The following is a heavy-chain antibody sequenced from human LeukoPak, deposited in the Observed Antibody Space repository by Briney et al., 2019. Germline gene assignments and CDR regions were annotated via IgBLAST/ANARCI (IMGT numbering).Heavy chain of an antibody. CDR3: AINDYGDYSDYYYYYMDV. J-gene: IGHJ6*03. V-gene: IGHV3-30*02. CDR2: IRYDGSNK. D-gene: IGHD4-17*01. CDR1: GFTFSSYG. Sequence: PGGSLRLSCAASGFTFSSYGMHWVRQAPGKGLEWVAFIRYDGSNKYYADSVKGRFTISRDNSKNTLYLQMNSLRAEDTAVYYCAINDYGDYSDYYYYYMDVWGKGTTVTISS.